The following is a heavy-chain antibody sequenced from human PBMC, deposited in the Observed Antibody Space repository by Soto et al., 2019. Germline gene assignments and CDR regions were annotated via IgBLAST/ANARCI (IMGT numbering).Heavy chain of an antibody. V-gene: IGHV3-23*01. J-gene: IGHJ4*02. CDR2: ISGSGGTT. D-gene: IGHD3-3*01. CDR1: GFTFSSYA. CDR3: AKDPQYYDFWSGYPYYFDY. Sequence: PGGSLRLPSAAAGFTFSSYAMSWVRQAPGKGLEWVSAISGSGGTTYYADSVKGRFTISRDNSKNTLYLQMNSLRAEDTAVYYCAKDPQYYDFWSGYPYYFDYWGQGTLVTVSS.